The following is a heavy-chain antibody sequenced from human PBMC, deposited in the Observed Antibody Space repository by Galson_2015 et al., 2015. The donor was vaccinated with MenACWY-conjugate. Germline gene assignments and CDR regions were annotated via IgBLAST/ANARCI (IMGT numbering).Heavy chain of an antibody. CDR3: ARVGPAYYGMDV. CDR1: GFTFSSYD. CDR2: IGTAGDT. V-gene: IGHV3-13*04. J-gene: IGHJ6*02. Sequence: SLRLSCAASGFTFSSYDMHWVRQATGKGLEWVSAIGTAGDTYYPGSVKGRFTISRENAKNSLNLQMNSLRAGDTAVYYCARVGPAYYGMDVWGQGTTVTVSS.